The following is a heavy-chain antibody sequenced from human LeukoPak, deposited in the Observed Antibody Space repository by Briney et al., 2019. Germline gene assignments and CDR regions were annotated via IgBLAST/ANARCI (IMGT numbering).Heavy chain of an antibody. CDR3: ARRRSGYYSGDAFDI. CDR1: GYTFTGYY. Sequence: GASVKVSCKASGYTFTGYYMHWVRQAPGQGLEWMGGIIPIFGTANYAQKFQGRVTITADKSTSTAYMELSSLRSEDTAVYYCARRRSGYYSGDAFDIWGQGTMVTVSS. J-gene: IGHJ3*02. D-gene: IGHD3-22*01. V-gene: IGHV1-69*06. CDR2: IIPIFGTA.